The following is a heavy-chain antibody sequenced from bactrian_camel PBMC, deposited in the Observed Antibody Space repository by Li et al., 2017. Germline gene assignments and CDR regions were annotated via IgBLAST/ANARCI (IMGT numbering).Heavy chain of an antibody. Sequence: VQLVESGGGSVQAGGSLRLSCAASGFTFSLSRMYWVRQAPGKGLEWVAGITSLPSLFRAASYADSVKGRFTISRDNAKSTVDLQMNNLKPEDTARYYCAKGAFGHADGTGHATRGQGTQVTVS. D-gene: IGHD3*01. CDR2: ITSLPSLFRAA. J-gene: IGHJ4*01. CDR1: GFTFSLSR. V-gene: IGHV3S6*01.